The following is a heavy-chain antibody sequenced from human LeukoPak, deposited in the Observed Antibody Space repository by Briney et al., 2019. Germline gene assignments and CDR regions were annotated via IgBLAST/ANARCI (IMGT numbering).Heavy chain of an antibody. CDR3: ASLVGVTRYVDY. J-gene: IGHJ4*02. CDR1: GGTFSSYT. D-gene: IGHD1-26*01. CDR2: IIPILGIA. Sequence: SVKVSCKASGGTFSSYTISWVRQAPGQGLEWMGRIIPILGIANYAQKFQGRVTITADKSTSTAYMELSSLRSEDTAVYYCASLVGVTRYVDYWGQGTLVTVSS. V-gene: IGHV1-69*02.